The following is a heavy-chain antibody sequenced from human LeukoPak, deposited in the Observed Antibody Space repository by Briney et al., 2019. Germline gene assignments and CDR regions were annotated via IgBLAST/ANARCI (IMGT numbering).Heavy chain of an antibody. CDR3: ARGGQIIAAAGFNWLDP. CDR1: GGSISSYY. J-gene: IGHJ5*02. D-gene: IGHD6-13*01. Sequence: SETLSLTCTVSGGSISSYYWSWIRQPPGKGLEWIGYIYYSGSTNYNPSLKSRVTISVDTSKNQFSLKLSSVTAADTAVYYCARGGQIIAAAGFNWLDPWGQGTLVTVSS. V-gene: IGHV4-59*12. CDR2: IYYSGST.